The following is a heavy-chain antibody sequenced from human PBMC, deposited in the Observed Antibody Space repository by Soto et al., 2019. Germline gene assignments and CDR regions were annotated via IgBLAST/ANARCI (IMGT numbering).Heavy chain of an antibody. CDR1: GFTFSNYA. J-gene: IGHJ4*02. Sequence: GGSLRLSCAASGFTFSNYAMSWVRQAPGKGLEWVSAISGSGGSTYYADSVKGRFTISRDNSKNTLYLQMNSLGAEDTAVYYCASRNYYESSGYYYLYYFDFWGQGTLVTVSS. D-gene: IGHD3-22*01. CDR2: ISGSGGST. V-gene: IGHV3-23*01. CDR3: ASRNYYESSGYYYLYYFDF.